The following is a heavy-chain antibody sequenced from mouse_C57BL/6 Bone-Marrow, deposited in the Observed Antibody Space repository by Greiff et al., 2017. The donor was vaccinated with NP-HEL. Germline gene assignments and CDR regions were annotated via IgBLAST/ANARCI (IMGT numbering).Heavy chain of an antibody. Sequence: VQLQQSGPGLVQPSQSLSITCTVSGFSLTSYGVHWVRQSPGKGLEWLGVIWSGGSTNYNAAFISRLSISKDNSKSQVFFKMNSLQADDTAIYYCARNYDEYDGGGDYAMDYWGQGTAVTVSS. CDR2: IWSGGST. CDR1: GFSLTSYG. V-gene: IGHV2-2*01. CDR3: ARNYDEYDGGGDYAMDY. J-gene: IGHJ4*01. D-gene: IGHD2-4*01.